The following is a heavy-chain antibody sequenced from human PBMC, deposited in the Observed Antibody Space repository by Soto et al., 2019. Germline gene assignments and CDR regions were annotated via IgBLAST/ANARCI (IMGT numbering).Heavy chain of an antibody. CDR3: VRDWQLSP. Sequence: QVQLVQSGDEVKKTGASVKVSCRASGYTFTNYGISWVRQAPGQGLFWMGWISGHNGNTLYAQNGQGRLTLTIDTSTNTAYMELMSLKIDDTAMYYCVRDWQLSPWGQGTLVTVSS. CDR2: ISGHNGNT. V-gene: IGHV1-18*01. J-gene: IGHJ5*02. D-gene: IGHD1-1*01. CDR1: GYTFTNYG.